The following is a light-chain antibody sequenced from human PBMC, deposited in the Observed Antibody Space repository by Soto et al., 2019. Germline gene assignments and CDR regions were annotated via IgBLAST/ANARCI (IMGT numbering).Light chain of an antibody. CDR3: ETWDSNTRV. Sequence: QSVLTQPPSVSGAPGQRVTISCTGSSSNIGADYDVNWYQQLPGAAPKLLIYVNNNRPSGVPDRFSGSKSGTSASLAITGLQAEDEADYYCETWDSNTRVFGGGTKLTVL. CDR2: VNN. V-gene: IGLV1-40*01. J-gene: IGLJ3*02. CDR1: SSNIGADYD.